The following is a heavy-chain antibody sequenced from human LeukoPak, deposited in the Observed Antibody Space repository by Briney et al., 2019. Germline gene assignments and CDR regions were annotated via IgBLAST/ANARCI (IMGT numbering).Heavy chain of an antibody. J-gene: IGHJ4*02. D-gene: IGHD7-27*01. CDR1: GFTFSSYS. Sequence: GGSLRLSCAASGFTFSSYSMNWVRQAPGKGLEWVSIIYTNGNTYYADSVKGRFTISRDNSKNTLYLQMNSLRAEDTAVYYCARGPYSHWGSLYWGQGTLVTVSS. CDR3: ARGPYSHWGSLY. CDR2: IYTNGNT. V-gene: IGHV3-53*01.